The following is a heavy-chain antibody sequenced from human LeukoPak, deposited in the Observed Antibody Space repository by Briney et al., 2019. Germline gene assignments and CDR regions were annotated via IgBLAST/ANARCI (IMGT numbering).Heavy chain of an antibody. J-gene: IGHJ4*02. Sequence: NPSETLSLTCTVSGGSISSGSYYWSWIRQSPEKGLEWIGNTYYSGNTKYNPSLKSRVTISVDTSKNQVSLKLSSVTATDTAVYYCHFKYCSSSTCFYYFDYWGQGTLVTVSS. CDR2: TYYSGNT. CDR1: GGSISSGSYY. CDR3: HFKYCSSSTCFYYFDY. D-gene: IGHD2-2*01. V-gene: IGHV4-61*01.